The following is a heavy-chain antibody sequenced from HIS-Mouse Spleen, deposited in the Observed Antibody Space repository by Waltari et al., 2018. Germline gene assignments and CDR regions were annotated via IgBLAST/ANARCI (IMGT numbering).Heavy chain of an antibody. CDR1: GGSISSSSYA. D-gene: IGHD6-13*01. Sequence: QLQLQESGPGLVKPSETLSLTCPVSGGSISSSSYAWGRIRQPPGKGLEWIGSIYYSGSTYYNPSLKSRVTISVDTSKNQFSLKLSSVTAADTAVYYCAREIPYSSSWYDWYFDLWGRGTLVTVSS. J-gene: IGHJ2*01. CDR2: IYYSGST. CDR3: AREIPYSSSWYDWYFDL. V-gene: IGHV4-39*07.